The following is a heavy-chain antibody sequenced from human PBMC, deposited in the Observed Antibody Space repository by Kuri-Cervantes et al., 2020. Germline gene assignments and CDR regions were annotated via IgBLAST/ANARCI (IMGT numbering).Heavy chain of an antibody. Sequence: GEFLKISCAASGFTFSSYSINWVRQAPGKGLEWVSYISSSSSTIYYADSVKGRFTISRDNAKNSLYLQMNSLRAEDTAVYYCARQGLDFAASDYGLGYWGQGTLVTVSS. CDR3: ARQGLDFAASDYGLGY. V-gene: IGHV3-48*01. CDR2: ISSSSSTI. CDR1: GFTFSSYS. J-gene: IGHJ4*02. D-gene: IGHD4-17*01.